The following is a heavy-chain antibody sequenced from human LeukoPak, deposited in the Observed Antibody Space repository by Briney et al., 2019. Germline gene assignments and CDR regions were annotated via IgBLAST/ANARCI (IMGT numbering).Heavy chain of an antibody. CDR1: GGSFSGYY. Sequence: SETLSLTCAVYGGSFSGYYWSWIRQPPGKGLEWIGEINHSGSTNYNPSLKSRVTISVDTSKNQFSLKLSSVTAADTAVYYCARCISSDYYFDPRGQGTLVTVSS. CDR2: INHSGST. V-gene: IGHV4-34*01. J-gene: IGHJ5*02. D-gene: IGHD3-10*01. CDR3: ARCISSDYYFDP.